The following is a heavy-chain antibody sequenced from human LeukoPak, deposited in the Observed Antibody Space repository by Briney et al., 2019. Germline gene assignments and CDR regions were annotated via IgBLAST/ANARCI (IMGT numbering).Heavy chain of an antibody. V-gene: IGHV4-59*01. CDR1: GGSISSNY. CDR2: IYYSGGT. Sequence: PSETLSLTCTVSGGSISSNYWSWIRQPPGKGLEWIGYIYYSGGTSYNPSLKSRVTISVDTSNNQFSLRLSSVTAADTAVYYCARVVVQGAFDIWGQGAMVTVSS. CDR3: ARVVVQGAFDI. J-gene: IGHJ3*02. D-gene: IGHD2-2*01.